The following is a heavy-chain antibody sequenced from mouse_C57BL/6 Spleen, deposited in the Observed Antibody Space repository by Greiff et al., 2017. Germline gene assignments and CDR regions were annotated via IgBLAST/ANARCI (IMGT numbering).Heavy chain of an antibody. CDR1: GFNIKDDY. CDR3: TTDPRRFAY. J-gene: IGHJ3*01. Sequence: VQLQQSGAELVRPGASVKLSCTASGFNIKDDYMHWVKQRPEQGLEWIGWIDPENGDTEYASKFQGKATITADTSSNPAYLQLSSLASEDTAVYYCTTDPRRFAYWGQGTLVTGSA. CDR2: IDPENGDT. V-gene: IGHV14-4*01.